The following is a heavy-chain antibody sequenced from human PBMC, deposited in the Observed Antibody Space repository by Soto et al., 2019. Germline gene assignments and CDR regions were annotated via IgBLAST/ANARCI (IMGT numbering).Heavy chain of an antibody. CDR2: ISASGDNT. CDR3: AKLTYSDLWSGSHDS. Sequence: GGSLRLSCAASGFTFSSRAMSWVRQAPGKGLDWVSIISASGDNTYYADSVKGRFTISSDNSKNALYLQVNSLRAEDTAVYYCAKLTYSDLWSGSHDSWGQGTLVTVSS. D-gene: IGHD3-3*01. J-gene: IGHJ4*02. CDR1: GFTFSSRA. V-gene: IGHV3-23*01.